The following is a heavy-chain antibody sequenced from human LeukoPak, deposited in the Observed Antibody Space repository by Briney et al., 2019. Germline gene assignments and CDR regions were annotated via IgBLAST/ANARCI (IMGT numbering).Heavy chain of an antibody. CDR2: INPNSGGT. Sequence: ASVKVSCEASGYTFTGYYMHWVRQAPGQGLEWMGWINPNSGGTNYAQKFQGRVTMTRDTSISTAYMELSRLRSDDTAVYYCARDRARFLEWSNNWFDPWGQGTLVTVSS. CDR1: GYTFTGYY. J-gene: IGHJ5*02. D-gene: IGHD3-3*01. V-gene: IGHV1-2*02. CDR3: ARDRARFLEWSNNWFDP.